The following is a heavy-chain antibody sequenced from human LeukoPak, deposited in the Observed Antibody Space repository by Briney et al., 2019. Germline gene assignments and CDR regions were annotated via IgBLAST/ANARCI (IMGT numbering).Heavy chain of an antibody. CDR3: ARVGFSDCSSTSCYHYYYGMDV. CDR1: GYTFTSYG. CDR2: ISAYNGNT. J-gene: IGHJ6*02. V-gene: IGHV1-18*01. Sequence: ASVKVSCKASGYTFTSYGISWVRQAPGQGLEWMGLISAYNGNTNYAQKLQGRVTMTTDTSTSTAYMELRSLRSDDTAVYYCARVGFSDCSSTSCYHYYYGMDVWGQGTTVTVSS. D-gene: IGHD2-2*01.